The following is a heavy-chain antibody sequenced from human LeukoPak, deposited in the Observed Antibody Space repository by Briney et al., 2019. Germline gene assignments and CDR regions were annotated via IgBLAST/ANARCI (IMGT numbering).Heavy chain of an antibody. CDR3: ARDKVRGSWFDP. V-gene: IGHV1-69*05. CDR2: IIPIFGTA. CDR1: GGTFSSYA. Sequence: SVKVSCTASGGTFSSYAISWVRQAPGQELEWMGRIIPIFGTANYAQKFQGRVTITTDESTSTAYMELSSLRSEDTAVYYCARDKVRGSWFDPWGQGTLVTVSS. J-gene: IGHJ5*02. D-gene: IGHD3-10*01.